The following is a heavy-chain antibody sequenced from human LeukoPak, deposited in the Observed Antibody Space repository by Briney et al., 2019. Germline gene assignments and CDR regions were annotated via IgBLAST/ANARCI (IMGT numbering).Heavy chain of an antibody. J-gene: IGHJ4*02. CDR3: AKDMRRRVEMATMGPSDS. Sequence: PGGSLRLSCVASGFTFSSRDWMTWVRQAPGKGLEWVSAISGSGGSTYYADSVKGRFTISRDNSKNTLYLQMNSLRAEDTAVYYCAKDMRRRVEMATMGPSDSWGQGTLVTVSS. V-gene: IGHV3-23*01. CDR1: GFTFSSRDW. D-gene: IGHD5-24*01. CDR2: ISGSGGST.